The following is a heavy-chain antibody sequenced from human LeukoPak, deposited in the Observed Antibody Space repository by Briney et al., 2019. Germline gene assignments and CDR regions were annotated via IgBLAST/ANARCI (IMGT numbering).Heavy chain of an antibody. CDR2: IIPIFGTA. Sequence: SVKVSCKASGGTFSSYAISWMRQAPGQGLEWMGGIIPIFGTANYAQKFQGRVTITTDESTSTAYMELSSLRSEDTAVYYCARVSGWQGYYYYMDVWGKGTTVTVSS. V-gene: IGHV1-69*05. CDR3: ARVSGWQGYYYYMDV. D-gene: IGHD5-24*01. CDR1: GGTFSSYA. J-gene: IGHJ6*03.